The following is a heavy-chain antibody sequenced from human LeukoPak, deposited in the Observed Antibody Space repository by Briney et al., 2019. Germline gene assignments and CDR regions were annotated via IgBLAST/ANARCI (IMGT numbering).Heavy chain of an antibody. D-gene: IGHD2/OR15-2a*01. J-gene: IGHJ4*02. V-gene: IGHV3-20*04. CDR2: INWNGATV. Sequence: PGGSLRLSCTTSRFTFDDHGVSWVRQTPGKGLEWVSGINWNGATVDYADPVKGRFTISRDNAKNSFYLQMNSLRVEDTALYYCVRLHSFDSNTHNYFDLWGQGTLVTVSS. CDR3: VRLHSFDSNTHNYFDL. CDR1: RFTFDDHG.